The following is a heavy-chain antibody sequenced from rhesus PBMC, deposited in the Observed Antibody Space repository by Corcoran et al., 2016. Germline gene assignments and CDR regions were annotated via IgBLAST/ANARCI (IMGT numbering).Heavy chain of an antibody. CDR3: ATRGGWTYFDY. CDR1: GYTFTDYY. CDR2: IDPEDGEK. J-gene: IGHJ4*01. V-gene: IGHV1-111*02. D-gene: IGHD6-37*01. Sequence: EVQLVQSGAEMKKPGASVKISCKASGYTFTDYYLNWVRQSPGKGLEWMERIDPEDGEKIHAQKFQDRVTITADTSTDTAYMDLSSLRSEDTAVYYCATRGGWTYFDYWGQGVLVTVSS.